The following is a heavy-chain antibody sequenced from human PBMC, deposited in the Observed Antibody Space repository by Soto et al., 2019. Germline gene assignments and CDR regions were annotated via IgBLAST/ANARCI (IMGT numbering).Heavy chain of an antibody. D-gene: IGHD3-16*01. V-gene: IGHV3-15*01. J-gene: IGHJ5*02. CDR2: IKSKTDGGTT. CDR3: TTWGLLGWFDP. CDR1: GFAFSNAW. Sequence: SLRLSCAASGFAFSNAWMSWVRQAPGKGLEWVGRIKSKTDGGTTDYAAPVKGRFTISRDDSKNTLYLQMNSLKTEDTAVYYCTTWGLLGWFDPWGQGTLVTVSS.